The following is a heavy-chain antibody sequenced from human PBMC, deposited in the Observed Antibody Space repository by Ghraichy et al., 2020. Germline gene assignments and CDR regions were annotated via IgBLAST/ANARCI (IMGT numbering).Heavy chain of an antibody. CDR1: GDSVSSNSPT. V-gene: IGHV6-1*01. CDR2: TYYRSKWYT. Sequence: SQTLSLTCAIFGDSVSSNSPTWNWIRQSPSRGLEWLGRTYYRSKWYTNYAVSVKSRITINPDTSKNQFSMQLNSVTPEDTAVYYCARDPNWGDVFDIWGQGTMVTVSS. CDR3: ARDPNWGDVFDI. J-gene: IGHJ3*02. D-gene: IGHD7-27*01.